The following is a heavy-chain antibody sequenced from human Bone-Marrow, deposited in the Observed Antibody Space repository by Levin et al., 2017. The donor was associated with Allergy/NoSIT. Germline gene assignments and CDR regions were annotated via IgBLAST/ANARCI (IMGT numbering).Heavy chain of an antibody. CDR3: ARGGVGGIVMVVAAYDY. CDR1: GFTFSNFA. D-gene: IGHD2-15*01. CDR2: ISYDGSKK. V-gene: IGHV3-30*04. Sequence: GGSLRLSCAASGFTFSNFAMHWVRQTPGKGLEWVALISYDGSKKYHADSVKGRFTISRDNSKNTLYLQMNSTRSEDTAVYYCARGGVGGIVMVVAAYDYWGQGTLVTVSS. J-gene: IGHJ4*02.